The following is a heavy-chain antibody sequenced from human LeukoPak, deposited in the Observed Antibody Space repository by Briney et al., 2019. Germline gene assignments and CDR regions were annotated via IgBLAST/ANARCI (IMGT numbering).Heavy chain of an antibody. CDR3: ARDRVKGITIFGGPFDP. J-gene: IGHJ5*02. V-gene: IGHV3-64*01. Sequence: PGGSLRLSCAASGFTFSSYAMHWVRQAPGKGLEYVSAISSNGGSTYYANSVKGRLTISRDNSKNTLYLQMGSLRAEDMAVYYCARDRVKGITIFGGPFDPWGQGTLVTVSS. CDR2: ISSNGGST. D-gene: IGHD3-3*01. CDR1: GFTFSSYA.